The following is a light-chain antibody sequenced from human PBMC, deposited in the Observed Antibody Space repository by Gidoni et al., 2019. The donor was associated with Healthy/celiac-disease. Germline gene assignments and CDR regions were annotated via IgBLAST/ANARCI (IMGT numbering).Light chain of an antibody. CDR3: QQYYSYPYS. J-gene: IGKJ2*03. Sequence: AIRMTQSPSSFSASTGDRVTIPCRASQGISSYLAWYQQKPGKAPKLLIYAASTLQSGVPSRFSGSGSGTDFTLTISCLQSEDFATYYCQQYYSYPYSFGQXTKLEIK. CDR2: AAS. CDR1: QGISSY. V-gene: IGKV1-8*01.